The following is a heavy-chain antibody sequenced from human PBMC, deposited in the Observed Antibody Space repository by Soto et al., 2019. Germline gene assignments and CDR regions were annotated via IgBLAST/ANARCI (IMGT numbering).Heavy chain of an antibody. CDR3: ARTKITIFGVANWFDP. CDR1: GYTFTSYG. CDR2: ISAYNGNT. Sequence: GESLKISCKASGYTFTSYGISWVRQAPGQGLEWMGWISAYNGNTNYAQKLQGRVTMTTDTSTSTAYMELRSLRSDDTAVYYCARTKITIFGVANWFDPWGQGTLVTVSS. D-gene: IGHD3-3*01. J-gene: IGHJ5*02. V-gene: IGHV1-18*01.